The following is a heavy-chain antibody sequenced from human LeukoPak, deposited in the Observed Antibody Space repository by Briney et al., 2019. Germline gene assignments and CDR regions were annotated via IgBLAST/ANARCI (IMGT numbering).Heavy chain of an antibody. CDR2: IYYSGST. D-gene: IGHD2-2*01. V-gene: IGHV4-59*12. CDR1: GGSISSYY. Sequence: PSETLSLTCTVSGGSISSYYWSWIRQPPGKGLEWIGYIYYSGSTYYNPSLKSRVTISVDRSKNQFSLKLSSVTAADTAVYYCATGRIVVVPAAKDYYYMDVWGKGTTVTVSS. J-gene: IGHJ6*03. CDR3: ATGRIVVVPAAKDYYYMDV.